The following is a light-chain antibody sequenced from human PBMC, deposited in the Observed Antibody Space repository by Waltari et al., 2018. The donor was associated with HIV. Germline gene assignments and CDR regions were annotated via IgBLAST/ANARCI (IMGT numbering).Light chain of an antibody. V-gene: IGLV2-14*01. CDR1: SSDIGAYNY. CDR2: DVS. Sequence: SALTQPASVSGSPGQSITISCTGTSSDIGAYNYVSWYQQYPGKAPKLMIYDVSNRPSGVSTRCSGSKSGNTAARTISGLQAEDEADYYCSSYTVPGTLFGTGTRVTVL. J-gene: IGLJ1*01. CDR3: SSYTVPGTL.